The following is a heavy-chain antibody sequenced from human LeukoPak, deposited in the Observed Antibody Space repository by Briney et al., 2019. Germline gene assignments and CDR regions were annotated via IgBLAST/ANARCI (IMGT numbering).Heavy chain of an antibody. Sequence: GGSLKISCQGSGYSFTSYWIGWVRQMPGKGLEWMGIIYPGDSDTRYSPSFQGQVTISADKSISTAYLQWSSLKASDTAMYYCARSAYYYGSGSPDYWGQGTLVTASS. D-gene: IGHD3-10*01. CDR1: GYSFTSYW. CDR2: IYPGDSDT. CDR3: ARSAYYYGSGSPDY. J-gene: IGHJ4*02. V-gene: IGHV5-51*01.